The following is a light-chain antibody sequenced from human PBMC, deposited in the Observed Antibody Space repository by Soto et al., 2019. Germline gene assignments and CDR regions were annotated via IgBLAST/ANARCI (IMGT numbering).Light chain of an antibody. CDR3: QQYNSYSSVT. J-gene: IGKJ2*01. Sequence: DIQMTQSPSTLSASVGDRVTITCRARQSISNWLAWYQQKPGKAPKLLISKASSLESGVPSRFSGSRSGTEFTLTLSGLQPDDTATYYSQQYNSYSSVTFGQLTKLEIK. CDR1: QSISNW. V-gene: IGKV1-5*03. CDR2: KAS.